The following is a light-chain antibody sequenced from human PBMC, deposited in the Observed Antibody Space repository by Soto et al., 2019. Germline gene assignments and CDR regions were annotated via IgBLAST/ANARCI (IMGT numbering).Light chain of an antibody. CDR3: QAWDSSTAV. CDR2: KDT. V-gene: IGLV3-1*01. J-gene: IGLJ2*01. CDR1: KLGDKY. Sequence: SYELTQPPSVSVSPGQTASITCSGDKLGDKYACWFQQRPGQSPVLVIYKDTKRPSGIPERFSGSNSGNTATLTISGTQAMDEAYYYCQAWDSSTAVFGGGTKLTVL.